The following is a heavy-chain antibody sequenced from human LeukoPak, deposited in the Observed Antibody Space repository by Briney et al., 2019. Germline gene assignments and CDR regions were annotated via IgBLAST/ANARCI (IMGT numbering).Heavy chain of an antibody. V-gene: IGHV4-30-2*01. CDR2: IYHSGNT. Sequence: SQTLSLTCAVSGGSISSGGYSWSWIRQPPGKGLEWIGYIYHSGNTYYNPSLKSRVTISVDRSKNQFSLKLSSVTAADTAVYYCARAVNSRYFDWIRGFDYWGQGTLVTVSS. D-gene: IGHD3-9*01. CDR3: ARAVNSRYFDWIRGFDY. J-gene: IGHJ4*02. CDR1: GGSISSGGYS.